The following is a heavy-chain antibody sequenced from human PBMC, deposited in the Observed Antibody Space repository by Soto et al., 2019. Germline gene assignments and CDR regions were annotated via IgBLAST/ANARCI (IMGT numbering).Heavy chain of an antibody. Sequence: EVQLVQSGAEVKKAGESLKISCKGSGYSFSNNWVGWVRQMPGKGLEWMGIMHPGDSDTRYSPSFQGQVTISADKSINTAYLQWSSLKPSDSAMYYCARHNRYSSTWFEGWFDPWGQGTLVTASS. CDR2: MHPGDSDT. CDR3: ARHNRYSSTWFEGWFDP. V-gene: IGHV5-51*03. D-gene: IGHD6-13*01. CDR1: GYSFSNNW. J-gene: IGHJ5*02.